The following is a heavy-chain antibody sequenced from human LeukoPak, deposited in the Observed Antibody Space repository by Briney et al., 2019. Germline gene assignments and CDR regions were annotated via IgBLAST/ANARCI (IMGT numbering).Heavy chain of an antibody. J-gene: IGHJ4*02. V-gene: IGHV3-9*01. CDR2: ISWNSGSI. CDR3: ARDNSSPPNFDY. Sequence: GRSLRLSCAASGFTFDDYAMHWVRQAPGKGLEWVSGISWNSGSIGYADSVKGRFTISRDNAKNSLYLQMNSLRAEDTALYYCARDNSSPPNFDYWGQGTLVTVSS. CDR1: GFTFDDYA. D-gene: IGHD6-13*01.